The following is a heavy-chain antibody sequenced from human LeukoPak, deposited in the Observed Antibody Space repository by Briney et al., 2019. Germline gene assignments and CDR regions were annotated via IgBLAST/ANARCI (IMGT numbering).Heavy chain of an antibody. Sequence: GRSLRLSCAASGFTFSSYGMHWVRQAPGKGLEWVAVIWYDGSNKYYADSVKGRFTISRDNSKNTLYLQMNSLRAEDTAVYYCARDRDYYDSSVYYYGYFDYWGRGTLVTVPS. J-gene: IGHJ4*02. V-gene: IGHV3-33*01. CDR1: GFTFSSYG. CDR3: ARDRDYYDSSVYYYGYFDY. CDR2: IWYDGSNK. D-gene: IGHD3-22*01.